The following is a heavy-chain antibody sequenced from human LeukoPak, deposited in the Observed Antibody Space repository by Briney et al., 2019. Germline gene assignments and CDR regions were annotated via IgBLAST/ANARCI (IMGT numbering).Heavy chain of an antibody. CDR1: GGTFSSYA. J-gene: IGHJ4*02. CDR2: MNPNSGNT. D-gene: IGHD3-22*01. CDR3: ARGRGYDSSGYYYSWGPDY. V-gene: IGHV1-8*02. Sequence: ASVKVSCKASGGTFSSYAISWVRQATGQGLEWMGWMNPNSGNTGYAQKFQGRVTMTRNTSISTAYMELSSLRSEDTAVYYCARGRGYDSSGYYYSWGPDYWGQGTLVTVSS.